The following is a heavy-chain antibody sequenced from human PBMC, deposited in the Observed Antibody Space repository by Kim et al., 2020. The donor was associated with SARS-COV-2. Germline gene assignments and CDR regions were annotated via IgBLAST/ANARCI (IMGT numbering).Heavy chain of an antibody. CDR3: ARDYQGPVVPAAIGAFDI. V-gene: IGHV3-21*01. CDR1: GFTFSSYS. D-gene: IGHD2-2*02. J-gene: IGHJ3*02. CDR2: ISSSSSYI. Sequence: GGSLRLSCAASGFTFSSYSMNWVRQAPGKGLEWVSSISSSSSYIYYADSVKGRFTISRDNAKNSLYLQMNSLRAEDTAVYYCARDYQGPVVPAAIGAFDIWGQGTMVTVSS.